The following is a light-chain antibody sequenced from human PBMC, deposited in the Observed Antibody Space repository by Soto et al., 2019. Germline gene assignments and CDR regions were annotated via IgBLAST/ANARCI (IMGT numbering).Light chain of an antibody. CDR2: EVS. CDR3: NSYVGSNNYV. J-gene: IGLJ1*01. V-gene: IGLV2-14*01. Sequence: QSALTQPASVSGSPGQSITISCTGTSGDVDAFDYVSWYQQHPGKAPKLMIFEVSDRPSGVSDRFSGSKSGSTASLTISGLQAEDEADYYCNSYVGSNNYVFGTGTKVTVL. CDR1: SGDVDAFDY.